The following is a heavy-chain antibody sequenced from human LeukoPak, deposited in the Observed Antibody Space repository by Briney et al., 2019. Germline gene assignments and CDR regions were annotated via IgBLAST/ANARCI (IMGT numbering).Heavy chain of an antibody. CDR2: INTNTGNP. J-gene: IGHJ6*02. CDR1: GYTFTSYA. D-gene: IGHD2-2*02. V-gene: IGHV7-4-1*02. Sequence: ASVTVSCTASGYTFTSYAMNWVRQAPGQGLEWMGWINTNTGNPTHAQGFTGRFVFSLDTSVSTAYLQISSLKAEDTAVYYCARDFQGQLLYLYYYYYGMDVWGQGTTVTVSS. CDR3: ARDFQGQLLYLYYYYYGMDV.